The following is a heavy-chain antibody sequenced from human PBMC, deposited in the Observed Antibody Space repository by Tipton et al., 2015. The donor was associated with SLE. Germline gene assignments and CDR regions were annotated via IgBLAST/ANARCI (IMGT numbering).Heavy chain of an antibody. J-gene: IGHJ4*02. CDR2: IIPIFGTA. Sequence: QLVQSGAEVKKPGSSVKVSCKASGGTFSSYAISWVRQAPGQGLEWMGGIIPIFGTANYAQKFQGRVTITADKSTSTAYMELSSLRSEDTAVYYCARWGTLDYYDSSGYYYFDYWGQGTLVTVSS. CDR1: GGTFSSYA. V-gene: IGHV1-69*06. D-gene: IGHD3-22*01. CDR3: ARWGTLDYYDSSGYYYFDY.